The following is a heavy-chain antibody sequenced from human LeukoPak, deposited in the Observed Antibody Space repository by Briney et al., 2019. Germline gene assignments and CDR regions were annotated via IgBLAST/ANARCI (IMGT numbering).Heavy chain of an antibody. V-gene: IGHV3-7*03. J-gene: IGHJ1*01. CDR1: AFTLSHHW. CDR3: TTEHWGPEY. D-gene: IGHD7-27*01. CDR2: IKEDGSHT. Sequence: HPGGSLRLSCAASAFTLSHHWMTWVRQAPGKGLEWVANIKEDGSHTNYVDSVKGRFTLSRDNAKNSVYLQMNSLRAEDTAVYYCTTEHWGPEYWGQGTLVTVSS.